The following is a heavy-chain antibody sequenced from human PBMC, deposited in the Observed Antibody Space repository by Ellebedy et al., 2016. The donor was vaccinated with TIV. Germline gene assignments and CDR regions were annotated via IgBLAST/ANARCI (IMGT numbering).Heavy chain of an antibody. CDR1: GGTFSNTA. D-gene: IGHD5-18*01. CDR2: VIPVYGTA. V-gene: IGHV1-69*13. CDR3: ARDPAGYGSDCYKGMDV. J-gene: IGHJ6*02. Sequence: ASVKVSXXASGGTFSNTAIAWVRQAPGQGLEWVGGVIPVYGTASYAQKFRGRVTITANEFTSTAYMELRTLTSEDTAVYYCARDPAGYGSDCYKGMDVWGQGTTVTVSS.